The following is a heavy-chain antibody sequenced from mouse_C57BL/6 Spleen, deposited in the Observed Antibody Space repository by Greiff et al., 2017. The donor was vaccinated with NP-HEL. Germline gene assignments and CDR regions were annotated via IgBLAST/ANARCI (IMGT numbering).Heavy chain of an antibody. Sequence: EVKLQQSGPELVKPGASVKISCKASGYTFTDYYMNWVKQSHGKSLEWIGDINPNNGGTSYNQKFKGKATLTVDKSSSTAYMELRSLTSEDSAVYYCARGNDYDWFAYWGQGTLVTVSA. CDR2: INPNNGGT. J-gene: IGHJ3*01. V-gene: IGHV1-26*01. CDR1: GYTFTDYY. D-gene: IGHD2-4*01. CDR3: ARGNDYDWFAY.